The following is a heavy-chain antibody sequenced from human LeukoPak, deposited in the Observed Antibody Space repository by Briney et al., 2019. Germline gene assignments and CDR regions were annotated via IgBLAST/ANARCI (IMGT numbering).Heavy chain of an antibody. Sequence: PGGSLRLSCAASGFTFSSYGMHWVRQAPGKGLEWVAVISYDGSNKYYADSVKGRFTISRDNSKNTLYLQMNSLRAGDTAVYYCAKAGGYSYGYPFDYWGQGTLVTVSS. CDR3: AKAGGYSYGYPFDY. CDR1: GFTFSSYG. V-gene: IGHV3-30*18. CDR2: ISYDGSNK. D-gene: IGHD5-18*01. J-gene: IGHJ4*02.